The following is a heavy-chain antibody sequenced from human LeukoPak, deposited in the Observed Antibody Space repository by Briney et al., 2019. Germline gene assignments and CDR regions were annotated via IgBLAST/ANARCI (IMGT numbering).Heavy chain of an antibody. V-gene: IGHV3-7*04. CDR2: INGDGREK. CDR1: GFTFSRFW. D-gene: IGHD6-13*01. J-gene: IGHJ4*02. CDR3: ARDNSAEKGQQLAN. Sequence: PGGSLRLSCAASGFTFSRFWMTWVRQAPGKGLEYVANINGDGREKYHVDSVKGRFTISRDNVRNSLFLQMSSLRVEDTAVYYCARDNSAEKGQQLANWGQGTRVTVST.